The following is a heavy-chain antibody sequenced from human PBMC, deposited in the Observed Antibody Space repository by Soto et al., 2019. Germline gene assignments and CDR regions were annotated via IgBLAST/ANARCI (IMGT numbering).Heavy chain of an antibody. V-gene: IGHV3-13*01. CDR1: GFTYRSYD. J-gene: IGHJ6*02. Sequence: GGSLRLSCAALGFTYRSYDMHWVRQVAGKGLEWVSSLGGAGAREYAESVKGRFVISRDNANSLYLQMDSLRAGDTAIYYCTIASLGVGMDLWGQGTPVTVSS. CDR2: LGGAGAR. D-gene: IGHD3-10*01. CDR3: TIASLGVGMDL.